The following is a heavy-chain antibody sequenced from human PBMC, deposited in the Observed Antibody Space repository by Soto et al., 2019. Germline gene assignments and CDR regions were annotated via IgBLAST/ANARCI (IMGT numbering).Heavy chain of an antibody. J-gene: IGHJ5*02. CDR2: IIPIVGTA. V-gene: IGHV1-69*13. D-gene: IGHD2-2*01. CDR1: GGTFSSYA. Sequence: SVKVSCKASGGTFSSYAISWVRQAPGQGLEWMGGIIPIVGTANYAQKFQGRVTITADESTSTAYMELSSLRSEDTAVFYCAGHIVIVPAALTRFNWFDPWGQGTLVTVSS. CDR3: AGHIVIVPAALTRFNWFDP.